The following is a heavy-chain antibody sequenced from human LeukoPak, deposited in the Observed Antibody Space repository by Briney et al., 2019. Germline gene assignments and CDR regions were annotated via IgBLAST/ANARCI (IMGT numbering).Heavy chain of an antibody. V-gene: IGHV4-39*07. D-gene: IGHD2-15*01. CDR2: IYYSGPT. Sequence: ASETLSLTCTVSGGSINSVNYYWGWIRQPPGKGLEWIGNIYYSGPTYYNPSLKSRVTISIDTSKNQFSLKLSSVTAADTAVYYCARGTVGYCSGGSCQGWFDPWGQGTLVTVSS. CDR1: GGSINSVNYY. J-gene: IGHJ5*02. CDR3: ARGTVGYCSGGSCQGWFDP.